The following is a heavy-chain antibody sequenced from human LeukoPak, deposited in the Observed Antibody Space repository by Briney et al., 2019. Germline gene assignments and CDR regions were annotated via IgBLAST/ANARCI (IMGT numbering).Heavy chain of an antibody. J-gene: IGHJ5*02. CDR2: ISYTGNT. CDR1: GGSNSPYF. V-gene: IGHV4-59*01. CDR3: ARDDYRGVTNFDP. Sequence: SETLSLTCTVSGGSNSPYFWSWIRQPPGKGLEWIGYISYTGNTNYNPSLKSRVTISVDTSKNQISLQLISVTAADTAVYYCARDDYRGVTNFDPWGQGTMVTVSS. D-gene: IGHD3-10*01.